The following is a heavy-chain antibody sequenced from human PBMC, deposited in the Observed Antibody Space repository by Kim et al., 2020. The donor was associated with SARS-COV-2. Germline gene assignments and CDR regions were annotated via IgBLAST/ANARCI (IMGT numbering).Heavy chain of an antibody. CDR2: INPNSGGT. D-gene: IGHD1-26*01. CDR3: ARGTVGATTMGY. J-gene: IGHJ4*02. CDR1: GYTFTGYY. Sequence: ASVKVSCKASGYTFTGYYMHWVRQAPGQGLEWMGWINPNSGGTNYAQKIQGRVTMTRDTSISTAYMELSRLRSDDTAVYYCARGTVGATTMGYWGQGTLVTVSS. V-gene: IGHV1-2*02.